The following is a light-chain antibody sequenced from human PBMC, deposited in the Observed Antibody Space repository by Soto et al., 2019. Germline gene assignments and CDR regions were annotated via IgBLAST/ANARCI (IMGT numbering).Light chain of an antibody. Sequence: QSALTQPASVSGSPGQSITISCTGTSSDDGGYNYVSWYQQHPGKAPKLMIFEVSSRPSGVSYRFSGSKSGNTASLTISGLQAEDEADYYCSSYTSISTLYVFGSGTKVTVL. CDR3: SSYTSISTLYV. V-gene: IGLV2-14*01. CDR2: EVS. CDR1: SSDDGGYNY. J-gene: IGLJ1*01.